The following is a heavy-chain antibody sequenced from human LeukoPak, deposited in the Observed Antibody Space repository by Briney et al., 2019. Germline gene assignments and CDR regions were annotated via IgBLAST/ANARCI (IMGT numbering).Heavy chain of an antibody. Sequence: GGSLRLSCAASGFSFSSYWMVWVRRAPGKGLVWVSRIKSDGTGATYADSVRGRFTMSRDNAENTLFLQMNSLRAVDTAVYYCARDQDGPNCYMDVWGKGTTVTVSS. D-gene: IGHD2-21*01. CDR2: IKSDGTGA. V-gene: IGHV3-74*01. CDR1: GFSFSSYW. CDR3: ARDQDGPNCYMDV. J-gene: IGHJ6*04.